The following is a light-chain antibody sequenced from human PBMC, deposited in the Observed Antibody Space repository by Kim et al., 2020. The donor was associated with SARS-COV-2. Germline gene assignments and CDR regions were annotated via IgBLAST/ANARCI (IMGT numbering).Light chain of an antibody. CDR3: MQGIHPIT. J-gene: IGKJ5*01. CDR1: QSLVYSDGNTY. V-gene: IGKV2-30*01. CDR2: KVS. Sequence: QPASISCRYSQSLVYSDGNTYLNWFQQRPGQSPRRLIYKVSNRDSGVPDRFSGKGSGTDFTLKISRVEAEDVGVYYCMQGIHPITFGQGTRLEIK.